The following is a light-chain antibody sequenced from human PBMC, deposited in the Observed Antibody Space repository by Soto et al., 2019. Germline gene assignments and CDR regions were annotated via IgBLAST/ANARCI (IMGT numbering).Light chain of an antibody. V-gene: IGKV3-11*01. CDR2: DAS. CDR3: QQRSNWPSIT. Sequence: EIVLTQSPSTLSVSPVERSTLSCGASQSVSSYLAWYQQKPGQAPRLLIYDASNRATGIPARFSGSGSGTDFTLTISSLEPEDFAVYYCQQRSNWPSITFGQGTRLEI. J-gene: IGKJ5*01. CDR1: QSVSSY.